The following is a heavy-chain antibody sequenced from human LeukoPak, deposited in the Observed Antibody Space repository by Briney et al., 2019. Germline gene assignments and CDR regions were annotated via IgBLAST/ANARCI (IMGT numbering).Heavy chain of an antibody. J-gene: IGHJ5*02. D-gene: IGHD3-10*01. CDR3: ARGGHMVRGVIGWFDP. CDR2: INHSGST. CDR1: GGSFSGYY. Sequence: SETLSLTCAVYGGSFSGYYWSWIRQPPGKGLEWIGEINHSGSTNYNPSLKSRVTISEDTSKNPFSLTLRSVTAADTAVYYCARGGHMVRGVIGWFDPWGQGTLVTVSS. V-gene: IGHV4-34*01.